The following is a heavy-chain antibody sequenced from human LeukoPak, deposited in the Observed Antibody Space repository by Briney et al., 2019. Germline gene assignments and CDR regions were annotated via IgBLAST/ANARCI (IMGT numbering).Heavy chain of an antibody. D-gene: IGHD6-19*01. J-gene: IGHJ3*02. V-gene: IGHV1-69*05. Sequence: SVKVSCKASGGTFSSYAISWVRQAPGQGLEWMGRIIPIFGTANYAQKFQGRVTITTDESTSTAYMELSSLRSEDTAVYCCASQDAVAGSRRIGGDAFDIWGQGTMVTVSS. CDR2: IIPIFGTA. CDR3: ASQDAVAGSRRIGGDAFDI. CDR1: GGTFSSYA.